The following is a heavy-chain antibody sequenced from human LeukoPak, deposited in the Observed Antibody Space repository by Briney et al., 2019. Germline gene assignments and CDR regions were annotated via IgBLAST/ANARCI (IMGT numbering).Heavy chain of an antibody. CDR1: GFTFSGSA. V-gene: IGHV3-73*01. D-gene: IGHD3-10*01. J-gene: IGHJ4*02. Sequence: GGSLRLSCAASGFTFSGSAMPWVRQASGKGLEWVGRIRSKANSYATAYAASVKGRFTISRDDSKNTAYLQMNSLKTEDTAVYYCTRLFDGSGSYYVDYWGQGTLVTVSS. CDR2: IRSKANSYAT. CDR3: TRLFDGSGSYYVDY.